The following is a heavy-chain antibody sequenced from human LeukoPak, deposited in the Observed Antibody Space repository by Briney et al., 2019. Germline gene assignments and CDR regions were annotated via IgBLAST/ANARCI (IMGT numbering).Heavy chain of an antibody. Sequence: GGSLRLSCAASGYTFSNTGMSWVRQAPGKGLEWVSSISAGGASTYYADSVKGRFTISRDNSKNTLYLQMSSLRAEDTAVYYCARSNTANYDSSGYYPRYYYYYYMDVWGKGTTVTVSS. CDR2: ISAGGAST. J-gene: IGHJ6*03. D-gene: IGHD3-22*01. CDR1: GYTFSNTG. CDR3: ARSNTANYDSSGYYPRYYYYYYMDV. V-gene: IGHV3-23*01.